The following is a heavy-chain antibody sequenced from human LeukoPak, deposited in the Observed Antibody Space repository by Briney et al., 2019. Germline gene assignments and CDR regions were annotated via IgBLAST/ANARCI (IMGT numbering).Heavy chain of an antibody. CDR3: ARNYGDGYHP. V-gene: IGHV3-7*01. J-gene: IGHJ5*02. D-gene: IGHD5-24*01. Sequence: GGSLRLSCAASGFTFSSYWMSWVRQAPGKGLEWVANIKRDGSDKNYVDSVKGRFTISRDNAKNSLYLQMNSLRAEDTAVYYFARNYGDGYHPWGQGTLVIVSS. CDR1: GFTFSSYW. CDR2: IKRDGSDK.